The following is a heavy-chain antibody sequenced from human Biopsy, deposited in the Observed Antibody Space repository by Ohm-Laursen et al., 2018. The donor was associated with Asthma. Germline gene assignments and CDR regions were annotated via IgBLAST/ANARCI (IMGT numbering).Heavy chain of an antibody. D-gene: IGHD2-2*01. Sequence: SVKVSCKSFGGTSKTITIGWGGKAPEKGVGGRGGLTSDFGTPPSPQKFQDRVTIPGDDSTSTVYMELSSVRSEDTAVYYCARKAGSCISRTCYSLDFWGQGTLVTVSS. V-gene: IGHV1-69*13. CDR2: LTSDFGTP. CDR3: ARKAGSCISRTCYSLDF. J-gene: IGHJ4*02. CDR1: GGTSKTIT.